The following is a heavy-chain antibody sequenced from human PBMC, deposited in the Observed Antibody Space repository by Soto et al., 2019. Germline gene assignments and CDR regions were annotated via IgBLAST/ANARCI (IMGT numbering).Heavy chain of an antibody. Sequence: QVQLVESGGGVVQPGRSLRLSCAALGFTFNNYGMYWVRQAPGKGLDWVAVVSYDGSNKYYADSVKGRFTISRDNSKNTLALQMNSLRDADTAVYYCGGGWYFLDYWGQGTLVTVS. J-gene: IGHJ4*02. CDR3: GGGWYFLDY. D-gene: IGHD6-19*01. CDR2: VSYDGSNK. CDR1: GFTFNNYG. V-gene: IGHV3-30*03.